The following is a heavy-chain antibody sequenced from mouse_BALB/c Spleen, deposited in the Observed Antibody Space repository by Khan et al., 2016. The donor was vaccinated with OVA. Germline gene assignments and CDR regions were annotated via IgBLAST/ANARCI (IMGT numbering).Heavy chain of an antibody. J-gene: IGHJ2*01. CDR2: INTYTGQA. V-gene: IGHV9-1*02. Sequence: QIQLVQSGPELKKPGETVRISCKASGYTFTDYGVNWVKQAPGKGLMWMGWINTYTGQATYVDEFKGRFAFSLETSASTAHLQIYNLKNEDMATXCCARSRGNYLLDVWGQGTTLTISS. D-gene: IGHD2-1*01. CDR1: GYTFTDYG. CDR3: ARSRGNYLLDV.